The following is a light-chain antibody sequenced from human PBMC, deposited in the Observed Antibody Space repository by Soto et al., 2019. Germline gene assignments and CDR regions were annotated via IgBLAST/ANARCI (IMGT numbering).Light chain of an antibody. V-gene: IGKV2-30*01. CDR2: RVS. J-gene: IGKJ1*01. CDR1: QSLVYSDGNTY. CDR3: MQSTHWPRT. Sequence: DVVMTQSPLSLPVTLGQPASISCRSSQSLVYSDGNTYLNSFQQRPGQSPRRLIYRVSNRDSGVPDRFSGSGSGTDFTLKISRVEAEDVGLYYCMQSTHWPRTFGQGTKVEI.